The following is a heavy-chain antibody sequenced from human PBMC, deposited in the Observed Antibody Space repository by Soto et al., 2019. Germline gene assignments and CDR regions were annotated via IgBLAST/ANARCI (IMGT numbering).Heavy chain of an antibody. CDR1: GFTFSGSA. V-gene: IGHV3-73*02. CDR2: IRSKANSYAT. D-gene: IGHD3-3*01. J-gene: IGHJ4*02. CDR3: ARGVYDFWNGHPKGLDY. Sequence: EVQLVESGGGLVQPGGSLKLSCAASGFTFSGSAMHWVRQASGKGLEWVGRIRSKANSYATAYVVSVKGRFTISRDDSRNTAYLQMNSLKPEDTAVYYCARGVYDFWNGHPKGLDYWGQGTVVTVSS.